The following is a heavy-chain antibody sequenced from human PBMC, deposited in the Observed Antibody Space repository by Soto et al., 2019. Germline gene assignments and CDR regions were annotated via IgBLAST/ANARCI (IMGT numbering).Heavy chain of an antibody. J-gene: IGHJ5*02. CDR3: AIGHHTSGYYEWVDP. D-gene: IGHD3-22*01. CDR1: GFTFSAYA. Sequence: EVQLLESGGGLVQPGGSLRLSCAASGFTFSAYAMSWVRQAPGKGLEWISGISGSGANTYYADSVKGRFTISRDYSKNTLYLQMNSLRAEDTALYYCAIGHHTSGYYEWVDPWGQGTLVTVSS. V-gene: IGHV3-23*01. CDR2: ISGSGANT.